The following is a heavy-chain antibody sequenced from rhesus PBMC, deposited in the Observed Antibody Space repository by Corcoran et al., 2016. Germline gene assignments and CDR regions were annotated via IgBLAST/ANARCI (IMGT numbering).Heavy chain of an antibody. V-gene: IGHV2S1*01. CDR1: GCSLSTRGMG. J-gene: IGHJ5-2*02. CDR3: ARTRRGAGNSLDV. D-gene: IGHD1-44*02. Sequence: QGTLKESGPALGKPTQTLTPTCTFSGCSLSTRGMGVGWSRQSPGKALEWLASIYWDADKYYSTSLKSRLTISKDTSKNQVVLTMTNMDPVDTATYYCARTRRGAGNSLDVWGRGVLVTVSS. CDR2: IYWDADK.